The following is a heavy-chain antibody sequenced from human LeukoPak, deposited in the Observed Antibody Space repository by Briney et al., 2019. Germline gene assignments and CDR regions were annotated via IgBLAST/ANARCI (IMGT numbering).Heavy chain of an antibody. CDR3: AKDFSGGYSAIGH. CDR2: ITWDGETT. Sequence: GGSLRLSCAASGFTFDDYNMHWVRQPPGKDLEWLSLITWDGETTYYADSVKGRFTISRDNEKSSLYLQMTSLTSEDTALYYCAKDFSGGYSAIGHWGQGTLVTVSS. V-gene: IGHV3-43*01. D-gene: IGHD1-26*01. J-gene: IGHJ4*02. CDR1: GFTFDDYN.